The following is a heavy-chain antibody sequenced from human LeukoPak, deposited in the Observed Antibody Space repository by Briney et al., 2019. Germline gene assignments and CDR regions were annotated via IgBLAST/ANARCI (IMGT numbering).Heavy chain of an antibody. V-gene: IGHV4-30-2*01. CDR2: IYHSGST. CDR1: GDSIRSGTNN. CDR3: ARTRDFWSGYFDY. Sequence: SETLSLTCAVSGDSIRSGTNNWSWIRQPPGKGLEWIGYIYHSGSTYYNPSLQSRVTISVDTSKSQFSLKLSSVTAADTAAYYCARTRDFWSGYFDYWGQGILVTVSS. D-gene: IGHD3-3*01. J-gene: IGHJ4*02.